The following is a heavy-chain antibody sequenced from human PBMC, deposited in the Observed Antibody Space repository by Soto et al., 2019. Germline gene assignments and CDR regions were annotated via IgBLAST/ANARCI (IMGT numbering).Heavy chain of an antibody. J-gene: IGHJ6*03. V-gene: IGHV3-21*01. CDR3: ARHDIAAAGKEEYYYYYMDV. D-gene: IGHD6-13*01. Sequence: EVQLVESGGGLVKPGGSLRLSCAASGFTFSSYSMNWVRQAPGKGLEWVSSISSSSSYIYYADSVKGRFTISRDNAKNSLYLQMNSLRAEDTAVYYCARHDIAAAGKEEYYYYYMDVWGKGTTVTVSS. CDR2: ISSSSSYI. CDR1: GFTFSSYS.